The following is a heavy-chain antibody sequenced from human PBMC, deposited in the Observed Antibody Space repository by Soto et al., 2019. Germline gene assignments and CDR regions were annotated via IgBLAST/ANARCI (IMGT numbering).Heavy chain of an antibody. Sequence: EVQLVESGGGLVQPGGSLRLSCAASEFGFSRYWMNWVRQAPGKGLEWVANIKQDGSDKYYADSVTGRFTISRDNAKNSLILQMNSLRAEDTAVYYCARNLGYCSSGRCYTVLDYWGQGTLVTVSS. CDR2: IKQDGSDK. CDR3: ARNLGYCSSGRCYTVLDY. CDR1: EFGFSRYW. J-gene: IGHJ4*02. D-gene: IGHD2-15*01. V-gene: IGHV3-7*04.